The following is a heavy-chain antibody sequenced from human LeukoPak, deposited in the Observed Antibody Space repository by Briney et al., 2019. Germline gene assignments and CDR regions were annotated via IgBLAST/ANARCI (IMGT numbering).Heavy chain of an antibody. Sequence: GRPLRLSCAASGFTFDDYAMHWVRQAPGKGLEWVSGISWNSGSIGYADSVKGRFTISRDNAKNSLYLQMNSLRAEDTALYYCAKGYYDSSGYLSYWGQGTLVTVSS. J-gene: IGHJ4*02. CDR1: GFTFDDYA. CDR2: ISWNSGSI. V-gene: IGHV3-9*01. D-gene: IGHD3-22*01. CDR3: AKGYYDSSGYLSY.